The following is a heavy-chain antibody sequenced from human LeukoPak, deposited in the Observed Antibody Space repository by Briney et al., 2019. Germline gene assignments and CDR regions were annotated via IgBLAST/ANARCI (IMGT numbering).Heavy chain of an antibody. CDR2: VFNGGST. D-gene: IGHD3-10*01. V-gene: IGHV4-59*11. CDR3: ASRPADTTWYGVFDY. J-gene: IGHJ4*02. Sequence: MTSETLSLTCSVSGASIDSHYWSWIRQSPGKGLEWIGYVFNGGSTNYNPSLNSRVTMSLDTSRAQFSLRLSSVTAADTAIYYCASRPADTTWYGVFDYWSQGTLVTVSS. CDR1: GASIDSHY.